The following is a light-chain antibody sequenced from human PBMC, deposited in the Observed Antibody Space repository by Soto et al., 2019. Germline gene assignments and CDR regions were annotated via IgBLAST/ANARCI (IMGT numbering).Light chain of an antibody. CDR2: DVS. CDR3: SSYTSSSTYVV. V-gene: IGLV2-14*01. Sequence: QSALTQPASVSGSPGQSITISCTGTSSDVGVYIYVSWYQQHPGKAPKLMIYDVSNRPSGISNRFSGSKSGNTASLTISGLQAEEEADYYCSSYTSSSTYVVFGGGTKLTVL. J-gene: IGLJ2*01. CDR1: SSDVGVYIY.